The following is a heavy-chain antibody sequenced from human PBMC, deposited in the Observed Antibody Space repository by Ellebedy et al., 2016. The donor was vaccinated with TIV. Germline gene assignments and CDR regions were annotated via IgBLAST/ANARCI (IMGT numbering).Heavy chain of an antibody. CDR3: AMGDPTNSGYDPINWFDP. V-gene: IGHV1-2*04. CDR1: GYTFTGYY. D-gene: IGHD5-12*01. J-gene: IGHJ5*02. Sequence: AASVKVSCKASGYTFTGYYMHWVRQAPGQGLEWMGLINPNSGGTNYAQKFQGWVTMTRDTSISTAYMELSRLKSDDTAVYYCAMGDPTNSGYDPINWFDPWGQGTLVTVSS. CDR2: INPNSGGT.